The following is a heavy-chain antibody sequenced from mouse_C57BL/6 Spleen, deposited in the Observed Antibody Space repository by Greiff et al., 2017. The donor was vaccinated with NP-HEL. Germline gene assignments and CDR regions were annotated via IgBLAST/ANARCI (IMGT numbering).Heavy chain of an antibody. Sequence: VQLQQPGAELVPPGASVKLSCKASGYTFTSYWMHWVKQRPGRGLEWIGRIDPNSGGTKYNEKFKSKATLTVDKPSSTTYMQLSSLTSEDSAFYYCARGWEWLAYWGQGTLVTVSA. CDR1: GYTFTSYW. CDR3: ARGWEWLAY. CDR2: IDPNSGGT. J-gene: IGHJ3*01. V-gene: IGHV1-72*01. D-gene: IGHD3-3*01.